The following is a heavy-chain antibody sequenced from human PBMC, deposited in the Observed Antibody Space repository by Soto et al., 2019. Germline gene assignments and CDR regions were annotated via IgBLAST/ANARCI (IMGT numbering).Heavy chain of an antibody. CDR1: GGTFSSYA. CDR2: IIPIFGTA. D-gene: IGHD2-2*03. V-gene: IGHV1-69*01. J-gene: IGHJ6*02. CDR3: ARDPGGYCSSTSCLDGMDV. Sequence: QVQLVQSGAEVKKPGSSVKVSCKASGGTFSSYAISWVRQAPGQGLEWMGGIIPIFGTANYAQKFQGRVTITADESTSTAYMELSRLRSEDTAVYYCARDPGGYCSSTSCLDGMDVWGQGTTVTVSS.